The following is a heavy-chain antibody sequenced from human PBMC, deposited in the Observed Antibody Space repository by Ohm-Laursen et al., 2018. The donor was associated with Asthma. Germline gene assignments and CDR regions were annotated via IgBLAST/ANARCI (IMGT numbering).Heavy chain of an antibody. CDR3: ARLSSSAPDY. J-gene: IGHJ4*02. CDR1: GGSISSSSYY. V-gene: IGHV4-39*01. CDR2: IYYSGST. D-gene: IGHD6-19*01. Sequence: TLSLTCTVSGGSISSSSYYWGWIRQPPGKGLEWIGSIYYSGSTYYNPSLKSRVTISVDTSKNQFSLKLSSVTAADTAVYYCARLSSSAPDYWGQGTLVTVSS.